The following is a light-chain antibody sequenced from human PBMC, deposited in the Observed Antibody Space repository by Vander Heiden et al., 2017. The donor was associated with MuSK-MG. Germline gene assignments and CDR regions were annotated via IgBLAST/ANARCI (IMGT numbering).Light chain of an antibody. CDR1: QSISSW. V-gene: IGKV1-5*03. J-gene: IGKJ4*01. CDR2: KAS. CDR3: QQDNSSPLT. Sequence: DIQMTQSPSTLSASVGDRVTITCRASQSISSWLAWYQQKPGKAPKLLIYKASSLESGVPSRFSGSGSGTEFTLTISSLHPDDFATYYCQQDNSSPLTFGGGTKVEIK.